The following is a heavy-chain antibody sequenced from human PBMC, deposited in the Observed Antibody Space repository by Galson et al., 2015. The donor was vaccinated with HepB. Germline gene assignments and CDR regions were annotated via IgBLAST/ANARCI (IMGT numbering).Heavy chain of an antibody. V-gene: IGHV3-48*01. Sequence: SLRLSCAASGFTFSSYNMNWVRPAPGKGLEWVSYISSSSDTIYYADSVKGRFTISRDNAKNSLYLLMNSLRAEDTAIYYCARGLGGSQVPNTDAFDIWGQGTMVTVSS. CDR1: GFTFSSYN. D-gene: IGHD2-2*01. CDR3: ARGLGGSQVPNTDAFDI. CDR2: ISSSSDTI. J-gene: IGHJ3*02.